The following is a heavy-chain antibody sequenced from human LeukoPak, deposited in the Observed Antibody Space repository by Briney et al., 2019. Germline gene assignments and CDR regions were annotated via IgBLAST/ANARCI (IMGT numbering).Heavy chain of an antibody. D-gene: IGHD1-1*01. CDR1: GYTFTGYN. J-gene: IGHJ4*02. Sequence: ASVKVSCKASGYTFTGYNMHWVRQPPGQGLGWKGWINPNSGGTNYAQKFQGRVTMTSDTSISTAYMELSRLRSDDTAVYYCARDRVRGTYDYWGQGTLVTVSS. CDR3: ARDRVRGTYDY. V-gene: IGHV1-2*02. CDR2: INPNSGGT.